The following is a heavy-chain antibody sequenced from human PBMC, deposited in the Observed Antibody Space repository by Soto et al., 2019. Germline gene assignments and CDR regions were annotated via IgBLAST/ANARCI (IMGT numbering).Heavy chain of an antibody. V-gene: IGHV3-48*02. D-gene: IGHD6-19*01. Sequence: PGGSLRLSCVASGFSLASYPMNWVRQTPGKGLEWISYSSPRGDTIYYADSVEGRFTISRDNARNSLSLHMSSLRDEDSALYYFAKGPHTNVGWHYYFEWWGQGCPVTVSS. CDR2: SSPRGDTI. CDR1: GFSLASYP. J-gene: IGHJ4*01. CDR3: AKGPHTNVGWHYYFEW.